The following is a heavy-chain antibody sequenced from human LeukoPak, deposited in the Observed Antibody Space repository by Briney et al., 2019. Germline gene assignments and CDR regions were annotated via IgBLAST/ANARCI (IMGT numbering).Heavy chain of an antibody. J-gene: IGHJ4*02. D-gene: IGHD3-10*01. CDR1: GFTFSTYA. CDR3: AKDSYGSGSYSPDY. Sequence: GGSLTLSCAASGFTFSTYAMSWVRQAPGKGLEWVSGISASGGTTYYADSVKGRFTISRDNSKNTLYLQMNSLRAEDTAVYYCAKDSYGSGSYSPDYWGQGTLVTVSS. CDR2: ISASGGTT. V-gene: IGHV3-23*01.